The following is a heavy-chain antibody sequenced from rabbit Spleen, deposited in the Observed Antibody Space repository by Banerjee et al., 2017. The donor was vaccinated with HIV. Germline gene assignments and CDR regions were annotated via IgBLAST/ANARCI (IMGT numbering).Heavy chain of an antibody. Sequence: QEELEESGGGLVKPEGSLTLTCTASGFSFSDRDVMCWVRQAPGKGLEWIACINTATGKPVYATWAKGRFTISTTSSTTVTLQMTSLTAADTATYFCARDLAGATGWNFYLWGQGTLVTVS. D-gene: IGHD4-1*01. CDR2: INTATGKP. CDR3: ARDLAGATGWNFYL. CDR1: GFSFSDRDV. V-gene: IGHV1S45*01. J-gene: IGHJ4*01.